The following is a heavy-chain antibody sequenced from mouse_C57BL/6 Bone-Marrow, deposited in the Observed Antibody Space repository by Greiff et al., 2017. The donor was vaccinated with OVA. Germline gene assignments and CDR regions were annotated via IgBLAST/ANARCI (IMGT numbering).Heavy chain of an antibody. D-gene: IGHD2-3*01. CDR1: GFTFSSYA. CDR3: ARDREGYDGYPAWFAY. CDR2: ISDGGSYT. J-gene: IGHJ3*01. V-gene: IGHV5-4*01. Sequence: EVKLVESGGGLVKPGGSLKLSCAASGFTFSSYAMSWVRQTPEKRLEWVATISDGGSYTYYPDNAKNNLYLQMSHLKSEDTAMYYCARDREGYDGYPAWFAYWGQGTLVTVSA.